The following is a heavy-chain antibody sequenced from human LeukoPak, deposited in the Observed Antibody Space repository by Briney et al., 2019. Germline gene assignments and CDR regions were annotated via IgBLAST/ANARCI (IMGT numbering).Heavy chain of an antibody. Sequence: SETLSLTCIVSGGSISSSSYYWGWIRQPPGKGLEWIGSLFYSGSTYYNTSLKSRVTISVDTSKKQFSLKLSSVTAADTAVYYCARHGAAAGQFDYWGQGTLVTVSS. D-gene: IGHD6-13*01. V-gene: IGHV4-39*01. CDR1: GGSISSSSYY. J-gene: IGHJ4*02. CDR3: ARHGAAAGQFDY. CDR2: LFYSGST.